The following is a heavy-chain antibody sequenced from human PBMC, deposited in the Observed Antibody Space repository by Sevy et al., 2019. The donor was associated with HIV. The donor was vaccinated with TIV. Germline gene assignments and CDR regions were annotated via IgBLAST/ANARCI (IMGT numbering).Heavy chain of an antibody. CDR3: ARVVDYYDSSGYSYYFDY. CDR1: GYSISSGYY. CDR2: IYHSGSN. J-gene: IGHJ4*02. Sequence: SETLSLTCAVSGYSISSGYYWGWIRQPPGKGLEWIGSIYHSGSNYYNPSLKSRVTISVDTSKNQFSLKLSSVTAADTAVYYCARVVDYYDSSGYSYYFDYWGQGTLVTVSS. D-gene: IGHD3-22*01. V-gene: IGHV4-38-2*01.